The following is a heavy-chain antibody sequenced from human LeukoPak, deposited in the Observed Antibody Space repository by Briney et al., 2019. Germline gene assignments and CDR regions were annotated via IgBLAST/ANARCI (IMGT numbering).Heavy chain of an antibody. CDR2: ISTSSSYI. CDR1: GFTFSSYS. Sequence: KTGGSLRLSCAASGFTFSSYSMNWVRQAPGKGLEWVSCISTSSSYIYYADSVKGRFTISRDNAKNSLYLQMNSLRAEDTAVYYCARVRLQPRTLLDDAFDIWGQGTMVTVSS. J-gene: IGHJ3*02. CDR3: ARVRLQPRTLLDDAFDI. D-gene: IGHD1-14*01. V-gene: IGHV3-21*01.